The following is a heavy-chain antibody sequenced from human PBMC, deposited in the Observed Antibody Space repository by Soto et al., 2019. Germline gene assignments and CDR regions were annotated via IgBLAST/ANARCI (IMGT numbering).Heavy chain of an antibody. V-gene: IGHV3-30-3*01. CDR2: ISYDGSNK. CDR3: ARTTGYCSGGSCFFYYDYYGMDV. J-gene: IGHJ6*01. Sequence: QVQLVESGGGVVQPGRSLRLSCAASGFTFSSYAMHWVRQAPGKGLEWVAVISYDGSNKYYADSVKGRFTISRDNSKNTLYLQMNSLRAEDTAVYYCARTTGYCSGGSCFFYYDYYGMDVW. D-gene: IGHD2-15*01. CDR1: GFTFSSYA.